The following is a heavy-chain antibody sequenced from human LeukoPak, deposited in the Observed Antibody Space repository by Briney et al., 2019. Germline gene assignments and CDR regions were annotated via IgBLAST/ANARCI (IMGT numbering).Heavy chain of an antibody. D-gene: IGHD3-10*01. CDR3: AKLGKTENHYGSGRFSYYYYMDV. Sequence: PGESLRLSCAASGFTFTTYWMTWVRQAPGKGLEWVANINQDGSEKYFVDSVKGRFTISRDNSKNTLYLQMNSLRAEDTAVYYCAKLGKTENHYGSGRFSYYYYMDVWGKGTTVTISS. CDR2: INQDGSEK. CDR1: GFTFTTYW. V-gene: IGHV3-7*01. J-gene: IGHJ6*03.